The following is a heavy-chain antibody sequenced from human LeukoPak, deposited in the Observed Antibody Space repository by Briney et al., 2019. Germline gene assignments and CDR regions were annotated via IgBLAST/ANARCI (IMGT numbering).Heavy chain of an antibody. Sequence: GGSLRLSCAASGFTFSSYSMNWVRQAPGKGLEWVSSISSSSSYIYYADSVKGRFTISRDNAKNSLYLQMNSLRAEDTAVYYCARDRHLLRYFDWLRTGGYWGQGTLVTVSS. D-gene: IGHD3-9*01. CDR3: ARDRHLLRYFDWLRTGGY. V-gene: IGHV3-21*01. CDR2: ISSSSSYI. J-gene: IGHJ4*02. CDR1: GFTFSSYS.